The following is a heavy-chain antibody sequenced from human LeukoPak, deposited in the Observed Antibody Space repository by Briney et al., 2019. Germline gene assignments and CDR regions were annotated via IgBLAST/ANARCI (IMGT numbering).Heavy chain of an antibody. J-gene: IGHJ3*02. V-gene: IGHV3-30*04. Sequence: PGGSLRLSCAASGFTFSSYAMHWVRQAPGKGLEWVAVISYDGSNKYYADSVKGRFTISRDNSKNTLYLQMNSLRAEDTAVYYCASSYCGGDCYSSRGGGAFDIWGQGTMVTVSS. CDR3: ASSYCGGDCYSSRGGGAFDI. CDR1: GFTFSSYA. D-gene: IGHD2-21*02. CDR2: ISYDGSNK.